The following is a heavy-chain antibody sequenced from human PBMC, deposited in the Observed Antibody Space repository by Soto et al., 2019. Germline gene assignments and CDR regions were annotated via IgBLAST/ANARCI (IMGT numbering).Heavy chain of an antibody. CDR3: ARDRVESGYPEYFQH. V-gene: IGHV3-53*01. CDR1: GFTVSSNY. D-gene: IGHD3-22*01. J-gene: IGHJ1*01. CDR2: IYSGGST. Sequence: EVQLVESGGGLIQPGGSLRLSCAASGFTVSSNYMSWVRQAPGKGLEWVSVIYSGGSTYYADSVKDRFTISRDNSTNTLYLQMNSLRAEDTAVYYCARDRVESGYPEYFQHWGQGTLVTVSS.